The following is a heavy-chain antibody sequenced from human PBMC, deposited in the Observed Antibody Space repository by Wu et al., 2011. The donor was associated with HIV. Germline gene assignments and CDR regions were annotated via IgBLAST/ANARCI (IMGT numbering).Heavy chain of an antibody. J-gene: IGHJ4*02. V-gene: IGHV1-69*05. CDR1: GGTFSSYA. CDR2: HPYLWYS. Sequence: KVSCKASGGTFSSYAISWVRQALDKGLSGWKDHPYLWYSKLRTEVPGQSHDYHDESTSTAYMNLSSLRSEDTAVYYCARVENYGDFQFGFDDWGQGTLVTVSS. CDR3: ARVENYGDFQFGFDD. D-gene: IGHD4-17*01.